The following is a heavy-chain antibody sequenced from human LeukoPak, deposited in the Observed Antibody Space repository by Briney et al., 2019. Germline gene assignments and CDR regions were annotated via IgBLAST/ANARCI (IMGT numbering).Heavy chain of an antibody. CDR1: GYSFTSNY. Sequence: ASVNVSCKASGYSFTSNYIHWVRQAPGQGLEWMGMIYPRDGSTSYAQKFQGRVTVTRDTSTSTVHMELSGLRSEDTAVYYCARKLHSGSYSSPIDYWGQGTLVTVSS. CDR2: IYPRDGST. V-gene: IGHV1-46*01. J-gene: IGHJ4*02. D-gene: IGHD1-26*01. CDR3: ARKLHSGSYSSPIDY.